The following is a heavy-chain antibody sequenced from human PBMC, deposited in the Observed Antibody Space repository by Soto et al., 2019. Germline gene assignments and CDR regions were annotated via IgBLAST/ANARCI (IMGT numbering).Heavy chain of an antibody. CDR2: INAGNGDT. V-gene: IGHV1-3*01. CDR1: GYTFTVYS. D-gene: IGHD1-1*01. J-gene: IGHJ6*02. Sequence: QVQLVQSGAEVKMPGASVKVSCKDSGYTFTVYSIHWGRQCPGQRIEWMGWINAGNGDTKYLQKFQGSGTVTRDTYASTAYMELRSLRSEGTAVYYCARDLSVNSYYGMDVLGQGNTVIGSS. CDR3: ARDLSVNSYYGMDV.